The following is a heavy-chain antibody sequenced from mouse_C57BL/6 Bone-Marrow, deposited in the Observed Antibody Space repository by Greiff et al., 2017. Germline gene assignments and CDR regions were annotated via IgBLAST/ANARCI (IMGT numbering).Heavy chain of an antibody. CDR2: IDPSDSYT. CDR3: ACYYDYAMDY. D-gene: IGHD2-1*01. V-gene: IGHV1-69*01. Sequence: VQLQQSGAELVMPGASVKLSCKASGYTFTSYWMHWVKQRPGQGLEWIGEIDPSDSYTNYNQKFKGKSTLTVDKSSSTAYMQLSSLTSEDSAVYYCACYYDYAMDYWGQGTSVTVSS. CDR1: GYTFTSYW. J-gene: IGHJ4*01.